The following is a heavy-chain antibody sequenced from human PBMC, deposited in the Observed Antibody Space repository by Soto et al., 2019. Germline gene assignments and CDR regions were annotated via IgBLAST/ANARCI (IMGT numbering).Heavy chain of an antibody. J-gene: IGHJ6*03. V-gene: IGHV1-8*01. CDR1: GYTFTSYD. Sequence: ASVKVSCKASGYTFTSYDINWVRQATGQGLEWMGWMNPNSGNTGYAQKFQGRVTMTRNTSISTAYMELSSLRSEDTAVYYCARGPDQLPPYYYYYMDVWGKGTTVTVSS. CDR2: MNPNSGNT. CDR3: ARGPDQLPPYYYYYMDV. D-gene: IGHD2-2*01.